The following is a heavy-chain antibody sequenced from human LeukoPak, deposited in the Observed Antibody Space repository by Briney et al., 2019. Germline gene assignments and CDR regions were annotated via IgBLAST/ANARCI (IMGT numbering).Heavy chain of an antibody. Sequence: SETLSLTCAVYGGSFSGYYWSWIRQPPGKGLEWIGEINHSGSTNYNPSLKSRVTISVDTSKNQFSLKLSSVTAADAAVYYCARGSGSSWYNRSPDFDYWGQGTLVTVSS. CDR1: GGSFSGYY. CDR3: ARGSGSSWYNRSPDFDY. D-gene: IGHD6-13*01. V-gene: IGHV4-34*01. J-gene: IGHJ4*02. CDR2: INHSGST.